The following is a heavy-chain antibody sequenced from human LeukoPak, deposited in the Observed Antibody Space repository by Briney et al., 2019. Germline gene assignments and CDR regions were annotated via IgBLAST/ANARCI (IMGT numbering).Heavy chain of an antibody. CDR3: TRGALRISPLDFDY. J-gene: IGHJ4*02. V-gene: IGHV3-49*04. D-gene: IGHD2/OR15-2a*01. CDR1: GFTFCDYA. CDR2: IRSKAYGGTT. Sequence: GGSLRLSCTASGFTFCDYAMSWVRQAPGKGLEWVGFIRSKAYGGTTEYAASVKGRFTISRDDSKSIAYLQMNSLKTEDTAVYYCTRGALRISPLDFDYWGQGTLVTVSS.